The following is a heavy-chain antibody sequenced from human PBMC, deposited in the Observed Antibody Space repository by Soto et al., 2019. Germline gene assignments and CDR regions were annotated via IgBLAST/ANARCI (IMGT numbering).Heavy chain of an antibody. CDR3: ATTAGGYYDSSVYSRLGRAPSAEYFQQ. Sequence: ASVKVSFKVSGYTLTDLSMHWVRQAPGKGLEWMGGFDPEDGETIYAQKFQGRVTMTEDTSTDTAYMELSSLRSEDTAVYYCATTAGGYYDSSVYSRLGRAPSAEYFQQWGEGTLVTVSS. D-gene: IGHD3-22*01. V-gene: IGHV1-24*01. J-gene: IGHJ1*01. CDR1: GYTLTDLS. CDR2: FDPEDGET.